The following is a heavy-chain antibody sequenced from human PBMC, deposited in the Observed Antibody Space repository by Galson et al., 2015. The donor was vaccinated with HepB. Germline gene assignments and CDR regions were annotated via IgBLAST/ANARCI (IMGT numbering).Heavy chain of an antibody. CDR3: ASRTPRIQLWLPANPRSGYNYYYYGMDV. D-gene: IGHD5-18*01. J-gene: IGHJ6*02. CDR1: GGTFSSYA. Sequence: SVKVSCKASGGTFSSYAISWVRQAPGQGLEWMGGIIPIFGTANYAQKFQGRVTITADESTSTAYMELSSLRSEDTAVYYCASRTPRIQLWLPANPRSGYNYYYYGMDVWGQGTTVTVSS. CDR2: IIPIFGTA. V-gene: IGHV1-69*13.